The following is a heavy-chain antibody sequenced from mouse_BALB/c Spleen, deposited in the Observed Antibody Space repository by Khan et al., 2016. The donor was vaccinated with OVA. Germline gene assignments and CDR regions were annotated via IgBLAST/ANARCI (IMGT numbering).Heavy chain of an antibody. Sequence: EVQLQESGPGLVKPSQSLSLTCTVTGYSITSGYGWNWIRQFPGNKLEWMGYISYSGSTNYNPSLKSRIFITRDTYKNRFFLQLNSVTTEDTATYYCARAARIKYWGQGTTLTVSS. D-gene: IGHD1-2*01. V-gene: IGHV3-2*02. CDR3: ARAARIKY. CDR2: ISYSGST. J-gene: IGHJ2*01. CDR1: GYSITSGYG.